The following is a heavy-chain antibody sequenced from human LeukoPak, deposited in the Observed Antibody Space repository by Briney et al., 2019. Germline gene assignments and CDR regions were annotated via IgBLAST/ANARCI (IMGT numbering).Heavy chain of an antibody. J-gene: IGHJ3*02. D-gene: IGHD6-19*01. V-gene: IGHV4-4*07. Sequence: SETLSLTCTVSGGSISSYYWSWIRQPAGKGLEWIGRIYTSGSTNYNPSLKSRVTMSVDTSKNQFSLKLSSVTAADTAVYYCARAERSAGIHTAADAFDIWGQGTMVTVSS. CDR3: ARAERSAGIHTAADAFDI. CDR1: GGSISSYY. CDR2: IYTSGST.